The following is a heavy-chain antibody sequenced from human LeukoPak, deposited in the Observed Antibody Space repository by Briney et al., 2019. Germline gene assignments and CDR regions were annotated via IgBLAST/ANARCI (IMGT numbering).Heavy chain of an antibody. CDR2: IRYDGSNK. CDR3: ARADCSSTRCSYYFDY. CDR1: GFTFSSYG. V-gene: IGHV3-30*02. J-gene: IGHJ4*02. Sequence: QSGGSLRLSCAASGFTFSSYGMHWVRQAPGKGLEWVAFIRYDGSNKYYADSVKGRFTISRDNAKNSLYLQMNSLRAEDTAVYYCARADCSSTRCSYYFDYWGQGTLVTVSS. D-gene: IGHD2-2*01.